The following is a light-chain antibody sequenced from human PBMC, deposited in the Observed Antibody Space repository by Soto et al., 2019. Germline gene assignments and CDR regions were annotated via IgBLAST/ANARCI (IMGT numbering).Light chain of an antibody. J-gene: IGLJ1*01. CDR2: EVS. V-gene: IGLV2-14*01. Sequence: QSALTQPASVSGSPGQSITISCTGTSSDVGSYNYVSWYQQHPGKAPILMIYEVSDRPSGISSRFSGSKSGNTASLTISGLQTDDEAAYYCSSYTSSSTLFGTGTKVTVL. CDR3: SSYTSSSTL. CDR1: SSDVGSYNY.